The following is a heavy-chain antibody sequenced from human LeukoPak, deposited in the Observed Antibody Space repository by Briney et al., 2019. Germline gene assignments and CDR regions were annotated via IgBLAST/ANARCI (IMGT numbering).Heavy chain of an antibody. D-gene: IGHD1-1*01. CDR2: ISSSSSTI. J-gene: IGHJ4*02. CDR1: GFTFSSYS. Sequence: GGSLRLSCAASGFTFSSYSMNWVRQAPVKALEWVSYISSSSSTIYYADSVKGRFTISRDNAKNSLYLQMNSLRAEDTAVYYCARVSWNDGLGYWGQGTLVTVSS. V-gene: IGHV3-48*01. CDR3: ARVSWNDGLGY.